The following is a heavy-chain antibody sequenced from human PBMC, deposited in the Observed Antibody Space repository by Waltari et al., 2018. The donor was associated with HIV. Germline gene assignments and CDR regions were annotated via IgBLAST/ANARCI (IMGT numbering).Heavy chain of an antibody. CDR3: AKATSSITIFGIVIGYFDY. Sequence: EVQLVESGGGLVQPGRSLRLSCATSGFTFHEYAMHWVRKAPETGLEWVSGVNWNSANIGYADSVKGRFTITRDNAKNSLYLQMNSLRPEDTALYYCAKATSSITIFGIVIGYFDYWGQGTLVTVSS. CDR1: GFTFHEYA. CDR2: VNWNSANI. D-gene: IGHD3-3*01. J-gene: IGHJ4*02. V-gene: IGHV3-9*01.